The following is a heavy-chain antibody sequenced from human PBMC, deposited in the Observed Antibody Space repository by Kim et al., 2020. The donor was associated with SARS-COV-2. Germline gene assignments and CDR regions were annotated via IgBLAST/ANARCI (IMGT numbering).Heavy chain of an antibody. CDR3: ARYGDYATDY. J-gene: IGHJ4*02. CDR1: GGSFSGYY. Sequence: SETLSLTCAVYGGSFSGYYWSWIRQPPGKGLEWIGEINHSGSTNYNPSLKSRVTISVDTSKNQFSLKLSSVTAADTAVYYCARYGDYATDYWGQGTLVT. V-gene: IGHV4-34*01. CDR2: INHSGST. D-gene: IGHD4-17*01.